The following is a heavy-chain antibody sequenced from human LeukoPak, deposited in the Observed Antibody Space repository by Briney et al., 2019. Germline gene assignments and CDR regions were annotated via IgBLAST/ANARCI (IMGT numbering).Heavy chain of an antibody. CDR3: ASPPRIVGATYFDY. CDR1: GFTFSSYW. V-gene: IGHV3-30-3*01. J-gene: IGHJ4*02. CDR2: ISYDGGKT. Sequence: PGGSLRLSCAASGFTFSSYWMTWVRQAPGKGLEWVAVISYDGGKTYYADSVKGRFTISRDNSKNTLYLQMNSLRAEDTAVYYCASPPRIVGATYFDYWGQGTLVTVSS. D-gene: IGHD1-26*01.